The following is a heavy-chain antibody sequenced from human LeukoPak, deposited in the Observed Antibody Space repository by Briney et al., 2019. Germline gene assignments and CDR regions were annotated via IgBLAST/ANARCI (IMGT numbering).Heavy chain of an antibody. Sequence: GGSLRLSCAASGFTFSDYYMSWIRQAPGKGVEWVSYISSSSSYTNYADSVKGRFTISRDNAKNSLYLQMNSLRAEDTAVYYCARDFDSTSFSYYYYGMDVWGQGTTVTVSS. D-gene: IGHD2-2*01. CDR1: GFTFSDYY. J-gene: IGHJ6*02. V-gene: IGHV3-11*05. CDR3: ARDFDSTSFSYYYYGMDV. CDR2: ISSSSSYT.